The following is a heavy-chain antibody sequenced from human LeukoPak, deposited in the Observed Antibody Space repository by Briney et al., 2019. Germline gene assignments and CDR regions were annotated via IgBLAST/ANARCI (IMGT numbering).Heavy chain of an antibody. D-gene: IGHD3-10*01. CDR3: ARGSPPWATMVRGVIIN. J-gene: IGHJ4*02. CDR2: IYYSGST. V-gene: IGHV4-59*01. Sequence: PSETLSLTCTVSGGSISSYYWSWIRQPPGKGLEWIGYIYYSGSTNYNPSLKSRVTISVDTSKNQFSLKLSSVTAADTAVYYCARGSPPWATMVRGVIINWGQGTLVTVSS. CDR1: GGSISSYY.